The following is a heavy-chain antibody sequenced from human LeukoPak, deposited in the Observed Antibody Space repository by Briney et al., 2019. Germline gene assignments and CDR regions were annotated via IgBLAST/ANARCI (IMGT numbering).Heavy chain of an antibody. Sequence: SETLSLTCTVSGGSISSYYWSWIRQPAGKGLEWIGRLYTSGSTNYNPSLKSRVTISVDKSKNQFSLKLSSVTAADTAVYYCARDPGYSYAFDYWGQGTLVTVSS. J-gene: IGHJ4*02. CDR2: LYTSGST. D-gene: IGHD5-18*01. V-gene: IGHV4-4*07. CDR3: ARDPGYSYAFDY. CDR1: GGSISSYY.